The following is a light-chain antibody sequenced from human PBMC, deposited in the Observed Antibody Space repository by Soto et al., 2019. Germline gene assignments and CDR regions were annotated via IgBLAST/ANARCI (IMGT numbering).Light chain of an antibody. CDR2: DAS. CDR3: QQYDSFSKT. Sequence: DIQMTQSPSTRSASVGDRVTITCRASQSIRSWLAWYQQKPGKAPQLLIYDASNLESGVPSRFSGSGSGTEFTLTISSLQPVDFATYYCQQYDSFSKTFGRGTKVEVK. CDR1: QSIRSW. J-gene: IGKJ1*01. V-gene: IGKV1-5*01.